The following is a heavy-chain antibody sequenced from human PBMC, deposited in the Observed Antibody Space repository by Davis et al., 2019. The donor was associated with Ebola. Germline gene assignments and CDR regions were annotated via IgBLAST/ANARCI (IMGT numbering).Heavy chain of an antibody. CDR3: AKDSAGTYNDYFDY. V-gene: IGHV3-30*19. J-gene: IGHJ4*02. CDR1: GFTFSSYG. D-gene: IGHD1-7*01. Sequence: GESLKISCAASGFTFSSYGMHWVRQAPGKGLEWVAVISYDGSNKYYADSVKGRFTISRDNSKNTLYLQMNSLRAEDTAVYYCAKDSAGTYNDYFDYWGQGTLVTVSS. CDR2: ISYDGSNK.